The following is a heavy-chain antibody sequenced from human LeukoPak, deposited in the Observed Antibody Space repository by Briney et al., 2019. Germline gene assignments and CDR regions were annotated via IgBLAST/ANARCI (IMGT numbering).Heavy chain of an antibody. CDR1: GYTFTSYD. CDR2: TNPNSGYT. J-gene: IGHJ3*02. V-gene: IGHV1-8*01. CDR3: ARGNRLYTSSWSSLAFDI. D-gene: IGHD6-13*01. Sequence: ASVKVSCRASGYTFTSYDINWVRQATGQGLEWMGWTNPNSGYTGFAQKFQGRVTMTRNTAIDTAYMEMSGLTPEDTAVYYCARGNRLYTSSWSSLAFDIWGQGTMVAVSS.